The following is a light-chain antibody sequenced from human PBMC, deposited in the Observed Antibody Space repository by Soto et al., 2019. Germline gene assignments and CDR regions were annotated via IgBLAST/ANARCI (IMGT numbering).Light chain of an antibody. CDR1: DSVGSN. CDR3: HQYNNWPPET. V-gene: IGKV3-15*01. CDR2: GAS. J-gene: IGKJ1*01. Sequence: EIVXKQSPGTLSMSPGETATLSFSAIDSVGSNLSWYQQKPGQAPSIVIYGASTRATGFPASFSGSGSGTEFTITISSLQSEDFAVYFCHQYNNWPPETFGQGTKVAIK.